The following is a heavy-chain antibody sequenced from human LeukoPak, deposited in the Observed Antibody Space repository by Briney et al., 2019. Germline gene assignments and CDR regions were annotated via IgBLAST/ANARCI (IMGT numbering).Heavy chain of an antibody. CDR2: IYYSGNT. V-gene: IGHV4-59*08. Sequence: SETLSLACSVSGCSINNYYWNWIRQPPGKGLELIGYIYYSGNTRYNPSLQSRVTMSIGTSKTQFSLKLDSVTAADTAVYYCARRLRLKNPGGDAFDIWGQGTVVTVSS. D-gene: IGHD2/OR15-2a*01. CDR3: ARRLRLKNPGGDAFDI. CDR1: GCSINNYY. J-gene: IGHJ3*02.